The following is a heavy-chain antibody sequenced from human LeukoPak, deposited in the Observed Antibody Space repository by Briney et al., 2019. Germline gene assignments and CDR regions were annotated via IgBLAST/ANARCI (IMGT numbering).Heavy chain of an antibody. D-gene: IGHD7-27*01. CDR3: AANWGSSGYFDH. CDR1: GGTFSSYA. Sequence: SVKVSCKASGGTFSSYAISWVRQAPGQGLEWMGGIIPIFGTANYAQKFQGRVTITADESTSTAYMELSSLRSEDTAVYYCAANWGSSGYFDHWGQGTLVTVSS. CDR2: IIPIFGTA. V-gene: IGHV1-69*13. J-gene: IGHJ4*02.